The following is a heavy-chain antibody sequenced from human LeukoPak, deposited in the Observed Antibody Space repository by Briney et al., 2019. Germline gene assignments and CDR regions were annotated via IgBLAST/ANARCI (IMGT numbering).Heavy chain of an antibody. CDR1: GGSISSYY. CDR3: AREPTQPLRFGKFHPFDN. V-gene: IGHV4-4*07. J-gene: IGHJ4*02. Sequence: SETLSLTCTVSGGSISSYYWSWIRQPAGKGLEWIGRIYTSGSTNYNPSLKSRVTISLDTSKNQFSLKLSSVTVADTAMYYCAREPTQPLRFGKFHPFDNWGQGTLVTVSS. D-gene: IGHD3-16*01. CDR2: IYTSGST.